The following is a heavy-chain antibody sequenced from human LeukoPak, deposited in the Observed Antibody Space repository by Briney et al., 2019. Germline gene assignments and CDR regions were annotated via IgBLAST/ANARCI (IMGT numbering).Heavy chain of an antibody. CDR2: IYHSGST. Sequence: PSETLSLTCTVSGGSMSSGGYYWNWIRQPPGKGLEWIGYIYHSGSTYYNPSLKSRVTISVDRSKNQFSLKLSSVTAADTAVYYCARVVSNWNDGPRDWYFDLWGRGTLVTVSS. CDR1: GGSMSSGGYY. D-gene: IGHD1-1*01. V-gene: IGHV4-30-2*01. CDR3: ARVVSNWNDGPRDWYFDL. J-gene: IGHJ2*01.